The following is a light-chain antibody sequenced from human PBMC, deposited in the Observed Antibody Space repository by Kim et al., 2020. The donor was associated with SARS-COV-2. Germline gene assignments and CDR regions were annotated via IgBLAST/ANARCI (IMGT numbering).Light chain of an antibody. CDR2: DVD. J-gene: IGLJ1*01. CDR1: SSDIGGYNY. Sequence: QSVTISCSGTSSDIGGYNYVSWYQQHPGKAPKLMIYDVDKRPSGVSNRFSGSKSGNMASLSISGLQAEDEADYYCCSYTSSSTLYVFGPGTKVTVL. CDR3: CSYTSSSTLYV. V-gene: IGLV2-14*04.